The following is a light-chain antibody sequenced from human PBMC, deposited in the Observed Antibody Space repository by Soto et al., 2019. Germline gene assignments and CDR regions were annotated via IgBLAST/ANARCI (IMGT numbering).Light chain of an antibody. V-gene: IGKV3-15*01. CDR2: RAS. Sequence: EIVVTQSPATLSVSPGERATLSCRASQSVGSLLAWYQQKRGQAPRLLIYRASYRATGISGSFSGSGSGTEFTLTITRLQSEDFAVYYCQQYNEWPITFGQGTRLDIQ. CDR1: QSVGSL. CDR3: QQYNEWPIT. J-gene: IGKJ5*01.